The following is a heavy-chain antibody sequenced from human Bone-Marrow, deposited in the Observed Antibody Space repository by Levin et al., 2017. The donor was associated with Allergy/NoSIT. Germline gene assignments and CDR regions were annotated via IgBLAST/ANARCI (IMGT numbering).Heavy chain of an antibody. Sequence: LSLTCAASGFTFSSSGMHWVRQAPGKGLEWVAGISYDGSNKHYADSVKGRFTISRDNSKNTLDLKMNSLRAEDTAVYYCVKDHLTETTPQHYHYYGIDVWGQGTTVTVSS. V-gene: IGHV3-30*18. J-gene: IGHJ6*02. CDR1: GFTFSSSG. D-gene: IGHD4-17*01. CDR3: VKDHLTETTPQHYHYYGIDV. CDR2: ISYDGSNK.